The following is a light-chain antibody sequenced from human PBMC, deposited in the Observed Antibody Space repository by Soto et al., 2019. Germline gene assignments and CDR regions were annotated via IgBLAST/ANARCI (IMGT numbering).Light chain of an antibody. J-gene: IGLJ3*02. CDR2: EGN. CDR3: CSYVAHRTM. V-gene: IGLV2-23*01. Sequence: QSALTQPASASGSPGQSITISCTGPSSDIGTYNLVSWYQLYSGKAPKLVIYEGNKRPSGVSDRFSGSKSGNTASLTISGLQTEDEADYYCCSYVAHRTMFGRGTKLTVL. CDR1: SSDIGTYNL.